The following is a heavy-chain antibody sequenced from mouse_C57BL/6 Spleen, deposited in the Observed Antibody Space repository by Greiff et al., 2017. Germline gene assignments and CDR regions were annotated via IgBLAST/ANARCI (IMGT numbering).Heavy chain of an antibody. CDR1: GYTFTSYW. CDR2: IDPSDSYT. D-gene: IGHD2-5*01. CDR3: ASGSNPGAY. J-gene: IGHJ3*01. Sequence: QVQLQQPGAELVMPGASVKLSCKASGYTFTSYWMHWVKQRPGQGLEWIGEIDPSDSYTNYNQKFKGKSTLTVDKSSSTAYMQLSSLTSEDSAVYYCASGSNPGAYWGQGTLVTVSA. V-gene: IGHV1-69*01.